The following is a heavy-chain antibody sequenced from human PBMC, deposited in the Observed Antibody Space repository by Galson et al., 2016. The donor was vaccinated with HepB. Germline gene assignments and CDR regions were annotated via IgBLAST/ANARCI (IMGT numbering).Heavy chain of an antibody. CDR2: TYYRSKWFN. Sequence: CAISGDSVSSNSATWNWIRQSPSRGLEWLGRTYYRSKWFNDYATAVKTRININPDTSKNHFSLQLNSVTPEDTAMYYCVRQSSTTSLYYGLDVWGQGTTVPVSS. CDR1: GDSVSSNSAT. CDR3: VRQSSTTSLYYGLDV. J-gene: IGHJ6*02. D-gene: IGHD1-14*01. V-gene: IGHV6-1*01.